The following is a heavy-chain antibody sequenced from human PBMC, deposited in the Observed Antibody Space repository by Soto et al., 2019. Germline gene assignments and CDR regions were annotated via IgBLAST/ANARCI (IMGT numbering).Heavy chain of an antibody. CDR1: GSSISSGGYY. CDR2: IYYSGST. V-gene: IGHV4-31*03. J-gene: IGHJ6*03. CDR3: ARTTRRPRMVTYYYYMDV. Sequence: SETLSLTCTVSGSSISSGGYYWSWIRQHPGKGLEWIGYIYYSGSTYYNPSLKSRVTISVDTSKNQFSLKLSSVTAADTAVYYCARTTRRPRMVTYYYYMDVWGKGTTVTVSS. D-gene: IGHD2-21*02.